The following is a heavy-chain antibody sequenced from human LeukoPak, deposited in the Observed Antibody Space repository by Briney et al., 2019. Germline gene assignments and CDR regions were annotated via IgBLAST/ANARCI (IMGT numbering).Heavy chain of an antibody. CDR3: ANVYGTGFGDVFDI. J-gene: IGHJ3*02. V-gene: IGHV4-38-2*02. CDR1: GYSISSVYY. CDR2: IYHSGSS. Sequence: SETLSLTCTVSGYSISSVYYWGWIRQSPGKGLEWIGSIYHSGSSYYNPSLKSRVTISVDTSKNQFALKLNSATAADTAVYYCANVYGTGFGDVFDIWGQGIMVTVSS. D-gene: IGHD2-8*02.